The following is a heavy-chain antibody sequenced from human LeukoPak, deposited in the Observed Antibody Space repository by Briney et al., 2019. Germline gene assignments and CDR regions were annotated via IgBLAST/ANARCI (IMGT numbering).Heavy chain of an antibody. CDR3: ARGHWGLDY. Sequence: GGSPRLSCTASGFTLSNHYMTWIRQAPGKGLEYVSYLSNTGSDIFYADSVKGRFSISRDNAKNSLYLQMNSLRAEDTAVYYCARGHWGLDYWGQGTLVTVSS. D-gene: IGHD7-27*01. V-gene: IGHV3-11*01. CDR1: GFTLSNHY. J-gene: IGHJ4*02. CDR2: LSNTGSDI.